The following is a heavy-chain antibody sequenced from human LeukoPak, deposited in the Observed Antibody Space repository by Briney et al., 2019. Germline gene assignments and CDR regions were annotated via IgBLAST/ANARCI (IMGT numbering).Heavy chain of an antibody. J-gene: IGHJ6*03. CDR1: GGSISSSSYY. CDR2: IYYSGST. CDR3: ARSPVLDYMDV. Sequence: PSETLSLTCTVSGGSISSSSYYWGWIRQPPGKGLEWIGSIYYSGSTYYNPSLKSRVTISVDTSKNQFSLKLSSVTAADTAVYYCARSPVLDYMDVWGKGTTVTVSS. V-gene: IGHV4-39*07.